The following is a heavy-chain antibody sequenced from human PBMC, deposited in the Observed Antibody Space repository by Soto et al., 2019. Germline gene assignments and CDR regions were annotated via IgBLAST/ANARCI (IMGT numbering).Heavy chain of an antibody. D-gene: IGHD2-21*02. V-gene: IGHV3-21*01. Sequence: EVQLVESGGGLVKPGGSLRLSCAASGFTFSSYSMNWVRQAPGKGLEWVSSISSSSSYIYYAHSVKGRFTISSDNAQNSRYLKMNSLRDDGKAVYYCARAGCGGDCYTLWYFDLWGSGTLVTVSS. CDR3: ARAGCGGDCYTLWYFDL. J-gene: IGHJ2*01. CDR1: GFTFSSYS. CDR2: ISSSSSYI.